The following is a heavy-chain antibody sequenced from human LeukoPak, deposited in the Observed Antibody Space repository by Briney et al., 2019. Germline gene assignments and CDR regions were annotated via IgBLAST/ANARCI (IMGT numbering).Heavy chain of an antibody. CDR1: GHTFTSYY. V-gene: IGHV1-46*01. CDR2: INPSGGST. CDR3: ARDGEYYYDSSGYYPGDY. J-gene: IGHJ4*02. Sequence: ASVKVSCKASGHTFTSYYMHWVRQAPGQGLEWMGIINPSGGSTSYAQKFQGRVTMTRDTSTSTVYMELSSLRSEDTAVYYCARDGEYYYDSSGYYPGDYWGQGTLVTVSS. D-gene: IGHD3-22*01.